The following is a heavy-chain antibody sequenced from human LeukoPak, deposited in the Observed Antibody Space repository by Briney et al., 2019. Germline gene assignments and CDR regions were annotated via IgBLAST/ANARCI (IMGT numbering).Heavy chain of an antibody. D-gene: IGHD3-9*01. CDR2: ISSSSSYI. V-gene: IGHV3-21*04. Sequence: GGSLRLSCAASGFTFSSYSMNWVRQAPGKGLEWVSSISSSSSYIYYADSVKGRFTISRDNAKNSLYLQMNSLRAEDTAVYYCARSSHILTGPLGYWGQGSLVTVSS. J-gene: IGHJ4*02. CDR1: GFTFSSYS. CDR3: ARSSHILTGPLGY.